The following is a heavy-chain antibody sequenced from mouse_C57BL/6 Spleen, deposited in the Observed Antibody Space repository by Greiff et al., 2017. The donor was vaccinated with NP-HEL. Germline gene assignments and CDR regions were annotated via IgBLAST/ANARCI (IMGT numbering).Heavy chain of an antibody. J-gene: IGHJ2*01. CDR2: IYPGDGDT. V-gene: IGHV1-82*01. D-gene: IGHD1-1*01. Sequence: VQLQQSGPELVKPGASVKISCKASGYAFSSSWMNWVKQRPGTGLEWIGRIYPGDGDTNYNGKFKGKATLTADKSSSTAYMQLSSLTSEDSAVYFCARLYYYGSSFYYFDYWGQGTTLTVSS. CDR3: ARLYYYGSSFYYFDY. CDR1: GYAFSSSW.